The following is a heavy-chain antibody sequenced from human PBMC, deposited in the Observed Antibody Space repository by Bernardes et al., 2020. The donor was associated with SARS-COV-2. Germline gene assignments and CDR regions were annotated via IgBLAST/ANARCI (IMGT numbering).Heavy chain of an antibody. CDR3: ASSLAYYYDSSGYYFDY. Sequence: GESLKISCKGSGYSFTSYWIGWVRQMPGKGLEWMGIIYPGDSDTRYSPSFQGQVTISADKSISTAYLQWSSLKASDTAMYYCASSLAYYYDSSGYYFDYWGQGTLVTVSS. V-gene: IGHV5-51*01. CDR1: GYSFTSYW. D-gene: IGHD3-22*01. CDR2: IYPGDSDT. J-gene: IGHJ4*02.